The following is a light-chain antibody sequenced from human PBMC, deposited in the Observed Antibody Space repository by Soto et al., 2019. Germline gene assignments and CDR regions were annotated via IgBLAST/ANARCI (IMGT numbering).Light chain of an antibody. J-gene: IGKJ1*01. V-gene: IGKV3-15*01. Sequence: EIVMRQTPDTLSVSPGERATLSCRASQSVSSNLAWYQQKPGQAPRLLIYGASTRATGIPARFSGSGSGTEFTLTISSLQSEDFAVYYCQQYNNWPRTFGQGTRWIS. CDR2: GAS. CDR3: QQYNNWPRT. CDR1: QSVSSN.